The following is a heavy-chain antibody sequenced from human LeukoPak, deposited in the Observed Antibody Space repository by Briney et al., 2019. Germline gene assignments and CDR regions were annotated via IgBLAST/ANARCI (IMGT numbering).Heavy chain of an antibody. CDR3: ARDGHTSGYYYMDV. D-gene: IGHD3-10*01. Sequence: ASVKVSCKASGYTFTGYYLHWVRQAPGQGLEWMGRIVPNSGGTNYAQTFQGRVTMTGDTSISTTYLELTRLRSGDTAVYYCARDGHTSGYYYMDVWGKGTTVIVSS. CDR1: GYTFTGYY. CDR2: IVPNSGGT. J-gene: IGHJ6*03. V-gene: IGHV1-2*06.